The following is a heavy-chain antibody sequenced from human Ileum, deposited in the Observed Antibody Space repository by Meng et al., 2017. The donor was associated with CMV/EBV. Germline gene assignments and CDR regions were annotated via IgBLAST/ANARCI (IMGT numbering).Heavy chain of an antibody. CDR1: GYTFTSYD. J-gene: IGHJ5*02. D-gene: IGHD1-26*01. CDR2: MNPNSGNT. CDR3: AREGSGSYQLGWDP. V-gene: IGHV1-8*03. Sequence: ASGYTFTSYDINWVRQATGQGLEWMGWMNPNSGNTGYAQKFQGRVTITRNTSISTAYMELSSLRSEDTAVYYCAREGSGSYQLGWDPWGQGTLVTVSS.